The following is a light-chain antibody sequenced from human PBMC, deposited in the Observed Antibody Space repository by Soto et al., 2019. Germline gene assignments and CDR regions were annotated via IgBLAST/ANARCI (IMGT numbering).Light chain of an antibody. CDR3: QQGHNCPLT. CDR2: GAS. V-gene: IGKV3-15*01. CDR1: QSINSE. Sequence: EIVMTQSPATLYLSPGERAALSCRASQSINSELGWYQQKPGQPPRLLIYGASTRATGVTARFTGSDSGSEFTLTISGLQSEDFAVYCCQQGHNCPLTCGQGTRLDI. J-gene: IGKJ2*01.